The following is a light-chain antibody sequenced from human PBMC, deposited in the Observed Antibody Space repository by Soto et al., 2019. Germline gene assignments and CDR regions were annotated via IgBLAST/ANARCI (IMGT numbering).Light chain of an antibody. Sequence: QSALTQPPSASGSPGQSVTISCTGTSSDVGGYHYVSWYQQHPGKAPKLMIYEVSKRPSGVPDRFPGSKSGNTASLTVSGLQAEAVADYYCSSYAGTNNLGVFGTGTKLTVL. CDR2: EVS. V-gene: IGLV2-8*01. CDR1: SSDVGGYHY. J-gene: IGLJ1*01. CDR3: SSYAGTNNLGV.